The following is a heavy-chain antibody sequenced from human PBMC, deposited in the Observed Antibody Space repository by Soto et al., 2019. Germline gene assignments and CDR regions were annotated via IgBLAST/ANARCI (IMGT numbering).Heavy chain of an antibody. Sequence: PGGPLRLSCAASGFTFSTYAMHWVRQAPGKGLEWVAVLSYDGSNKYYADSVQGRFTISRDNSKNTLYLQMNSLRAEDTAVYYCARVVPAAMYYYYGMDVWGQGTTVTVSS. CDR2: LSYDGSNK. CDR3: ARVVPAAMYYYYGMDV. D-gene: IGHD2-2*01. CDR1: GFTFSTYA. V-gene: IGHV3-30*03. J-gene: IGHJ6*02.